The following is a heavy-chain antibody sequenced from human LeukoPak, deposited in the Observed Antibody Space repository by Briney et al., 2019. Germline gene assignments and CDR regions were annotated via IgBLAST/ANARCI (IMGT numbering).Heavy chain of an antibody. V-gene: IGHV1-2*04. Sequence: ASVKVSCKASGYTFTGYYMHWVRQAPGQGLEWMGWINPNSGGTNYAQKFQGWVTMTRDTSISTAYMELSRLRSDDTAVYYCATARLGQQLVRSSLLYAFDIWGQGTMVTVSS. CDR1: GYTFTGYY. CDR3: ATARLGQQLVRSSLLYAFDI. CDR2: INPNSGGT. J-gene: IGHJ3*02. D-gene: IGHD6-13*01.